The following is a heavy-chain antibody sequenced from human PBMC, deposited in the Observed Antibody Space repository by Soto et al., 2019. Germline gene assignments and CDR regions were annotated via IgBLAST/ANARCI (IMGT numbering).Heavy chain of an antibody. J-gene: IGHJ5*02. CDR3: ARDGKVSGSATHWFDP. V-gene: IGHV4-61*08. Sequence: SETLSLTCTVSGGSISSGGYYWSWIRQHPGKGLEWIGCIFYSGSTNYSPSLRSRVTISVDTSKNQFSLELSSVTAADTAVYYCARDGKVSGSATHWFDPWGQGTLVTVSS. D-gene: IGHD1-26*01. CDR1: GGSISSGGYY. CDR2: IFYSGST.